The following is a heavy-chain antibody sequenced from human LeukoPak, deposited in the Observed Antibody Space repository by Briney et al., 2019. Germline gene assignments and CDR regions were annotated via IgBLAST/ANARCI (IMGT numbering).Heavy chain of an antibody. CDR3: ARGPRDIVATIGGYNWFDP. D-gene: IGHD5-12*01. CDR1: GFTFSSYA. CDR2: ISYDGSNK. V-gene: IGHV3-30*04. Sequence: GRSLRLSCAASGFTFSSYAMHWVRQAPGKGLEWVAVISYDGSNKYYADSVKGRFTISRDNSKNTLYLQMNSLRAEDTAVYYCARGPRDIVATIGGYNWFDPWGQGTLVTVSS. J-gene: IGHJ5*02.